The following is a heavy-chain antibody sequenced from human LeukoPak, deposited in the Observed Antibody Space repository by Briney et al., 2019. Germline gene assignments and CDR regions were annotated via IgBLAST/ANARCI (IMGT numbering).Heavy chain of an antibody. V-gene: IGHV3-21*06. CDR1: GFTFSTYS. J-gene: IGHJ3*02. CDR2: IATSSDYI. CDR3: ARGRSITILRGVAISDGFDI. D-gene: IGHD3-10*01. Sequence: GGSLRLSCAASGFTFSTYSMNWVRQAPGKGLEWVSSIATSSDYIYYAGSLKGRFTISRDNAKNSLYLHMNSLRPNDTAVYYCARGRSITILRGVAISDGFDIWGQGTKVTVS.